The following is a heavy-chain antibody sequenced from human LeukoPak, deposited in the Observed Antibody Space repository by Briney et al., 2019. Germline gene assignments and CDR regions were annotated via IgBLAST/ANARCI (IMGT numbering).Heavy chain of an antibody. CDR2: ISWNGDTI. CDR1: GFIFGDYA. V-gene: IGHV3-9*01. CDR3: AKVGGLGSFYRSPYFAY. D-gene: IGHD3-10*01. J-gene: IGHJ4*02. Sequence: PGGSLRLSCAAAGFIFGDYAMHWVRQAPGKGLEEVAGISWNGDTIGYADSVKGRFTISRDTAKNSLYLQMNSLRPEDTALYYCAKVGGLGSFYRSPYFAYWGQGTLVTVSS.